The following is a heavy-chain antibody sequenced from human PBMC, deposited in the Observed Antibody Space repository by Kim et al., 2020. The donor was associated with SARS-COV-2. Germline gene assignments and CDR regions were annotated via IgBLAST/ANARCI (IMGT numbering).Heavy chain of an antibody. Sequence: ASVKVSCKASGYTFTSYNMHWVRQAPEQGLDWMGIINPIGGSTSYAQKFQGRVTMTRDTSTSTVYMKLSSLRSEDTAVYYCARDSSIYYDGPDDYWGQGTLVTVSS. D-gene: IGHD3-22*01. V-gene: IGHV1-46*01. J-gene: IGHJ4*02. CDR1: GYTFTSYN. CDR2: INPIGGST. CDR3: ARDSSIYYDGPDDY.